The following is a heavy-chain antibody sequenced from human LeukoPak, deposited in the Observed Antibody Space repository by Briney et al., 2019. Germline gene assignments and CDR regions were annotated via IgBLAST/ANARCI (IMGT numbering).Heavy chain of an antibody. J-gene: IGHJ4*02. D-gene: IGHD3-22*01. CDR1: GITLSNFG. Sequence: GGSLRLSCAVSGITLSNFGMSWVRQTPGKGLEWDAAISDSGGRTNYADSVKGRFTICRDNPKNALYLQMNSLRAEDTAVYFCAKRGVVIRVILVGFHKEAQYFDSWGQGALVTVSS. CDR3: AKRGVVIRVILVGFHKEAQYFDS. V-gene: IGHV3-23*01. CDR2: ISDSGGRT.